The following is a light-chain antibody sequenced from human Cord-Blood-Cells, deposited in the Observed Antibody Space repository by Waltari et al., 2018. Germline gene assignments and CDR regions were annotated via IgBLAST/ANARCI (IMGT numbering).Light chain of an antibody. CDR3: SSYTSSSTWV. CDR2: DVS. V-gene: IGLV2-14*01. J-gene: IGLJ3*02. CDR1: SSDVGGYNY. Sequence: QSALTQPASVSGSPGQSITISCTGTSSDVGGYNYVSWYQQHPGKAPKLMIYDVSNRPSGVSNRFSGSKSXNTASLTISGLQAEDEADYYCSSYTSSSTWVFGGGTKLTVL.